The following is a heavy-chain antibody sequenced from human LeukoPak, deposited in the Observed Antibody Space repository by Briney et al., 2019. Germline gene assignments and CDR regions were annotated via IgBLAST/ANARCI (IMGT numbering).Heavy chain of an antibody. CDR3: ARESSSGFYFHY. Sequence: PSETLSLTCTVSGGSISSGSYYWSWIRQPAGKGLEWIGRIYTSGSTNYNPSLKSRVTISVDTSKNQFSLKLSSVTAADTAVYYCARESSSGFYFHYWGQGALVTVSS. V-gene: IGHV4-61*02. D-gene: IGHD6-19*01. CDR2: IYTSGST. J-gene: IGHJ4*02. CDR1: GGSISSGSYY.